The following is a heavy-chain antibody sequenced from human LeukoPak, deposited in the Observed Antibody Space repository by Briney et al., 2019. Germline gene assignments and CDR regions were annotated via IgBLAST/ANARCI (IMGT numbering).Heavy chain of an antibody. V-gene: IGHV3-7*01. Sequence: PGGSVRHSCAGTGFTFIKYWMSWVRQAPAKGLAWVANIKQDGGKKYYVCSLKGRFTIPRDNAKNSLYLQMNSMRAEDTAVYYCARAQGSYYLYFFDYWGQGPLVTVSS. CDR2: IKQDGGKK. CDR3: ARAQGSYYLYFFDY. D-gene: IGHD3-10*01. CDR1: GFTFIKYW. J-gene: IGHJ4*02.